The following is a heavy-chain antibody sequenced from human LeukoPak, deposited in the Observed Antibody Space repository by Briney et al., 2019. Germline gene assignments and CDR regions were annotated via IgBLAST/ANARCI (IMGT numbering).Heavy chain of an antibody. D-gene: IGHD2-2*01. CDR3: ARVPSIVVVPAANRGGLDY. V-gene: IGHV4-34*01. Sequence: SETLSLTCAVYGVSFRGYYWSWIRQPPGKGLEWVGEINHSGRTNYNPSLKIRVTISVATSKTQFSLKLSSVTAADTAVYYCARVPSIVVVPAANRGGLDYWGQGTLVTVSS. CDR1: GVSFRGYY. J-gene: IGHJ4*02. CDR2: INHSGRT.